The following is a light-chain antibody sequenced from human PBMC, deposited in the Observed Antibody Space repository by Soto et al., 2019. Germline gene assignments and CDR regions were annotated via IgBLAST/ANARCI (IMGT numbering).Light chain of an antibody. J-gene: IGKJ2*01. CDR3: QQYGASPPYT. V-gene: IGKV3-20*01. CDR2: AAS. CDR1: QSLSSSY. Sequence: ESAFTQSPGTLSLCPGERATLSCSPSQSLSSSYLVWYQQKPGQAQRLLIYAASNRANGIPDRFSGSGSGTDFTLTINRLEAQDSAVYYCQQYGASPPYTFGQGTKVDIK.